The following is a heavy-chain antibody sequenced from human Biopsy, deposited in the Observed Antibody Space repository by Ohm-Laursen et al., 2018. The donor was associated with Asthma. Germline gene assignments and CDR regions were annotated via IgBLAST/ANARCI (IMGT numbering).Heavy chain of an antibody. Sequence: SLSLSCAASGFTVSRDHMFWVRQAPGKGLEWVSVIYSGGTSHTAASVRGRFTISRDFSKNTLHLQMPSLRVEDTAVYYCARGDSSGWSHYYFDYWGQGTLVTVSS. CDR2: IYSGGTS. V-gene: IGHV3-53*01. J-gene: IGHJ4*02. CDR1: GFTVSRDH. CDR3: ARGDSSGWSHYYFDY. D-gene: IGHD6-19*01.